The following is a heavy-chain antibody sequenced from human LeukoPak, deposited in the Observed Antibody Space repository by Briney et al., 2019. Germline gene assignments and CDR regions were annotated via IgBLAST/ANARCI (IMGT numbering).Heavy chain of an antibody. CDR2: IYYTGIA. V-gene: IGHV4-39*07. D-gene: IGHD1-26*01. CDR1: GGSIATTTYH. Sequence: SETLSLTCAVSGGSIATTTYHWGWIRQPPGKGLEWIGSIYYTGIAYYSPSLKSRATISVDTSKNQFSLKLSSVTAADTAVYYCARGYLIDYWGQGTLVTVSS. CDR3: ARGYLIDY. J-gene: IGHJ4*02.